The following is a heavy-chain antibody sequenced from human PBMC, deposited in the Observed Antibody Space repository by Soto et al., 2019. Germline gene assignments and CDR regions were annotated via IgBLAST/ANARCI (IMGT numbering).Heavy chain of an antibody. V-gene: IGHV3-30*18. J-gene: IGHJ4*02. CDR1: GFTFFIYG. CDR3: AKDRAGDIYVAARSGLDY. D-gene: IGHD3-3*01. CDR2: ISYDGSNK. Sequence: LGGSLRLSCSASGFTFFIYGMHWVLQAPGKGLEWVAVISYDGSNKYYGDSVKGRFTISRDNSKNTLYLQMNSLRADDTAVYYCAKDRAGDIYVAARSGLDYWGQGTLVTVSS.